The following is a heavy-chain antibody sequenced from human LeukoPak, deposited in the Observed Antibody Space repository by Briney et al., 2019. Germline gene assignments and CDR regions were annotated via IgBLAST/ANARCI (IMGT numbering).Heavy chain of an antibody. D-gene: IGHD1-26*01. V-gene: IGHV4-34*01. CDR3: ARRAVGATLDY. CDR2: INHSGRT. CDR1: GGSFNGYY. J-gene: IGHJ4*02. Sequence: SETLSLTCAVYGGSFNGYYWSWIRQPPGKGLEWIGEINHSGRTNYNPSLKGRVTTSVDTSKNQFSLKLNSLTAADTAVYYCARRAVGATLDYWGQGILVTVSS.